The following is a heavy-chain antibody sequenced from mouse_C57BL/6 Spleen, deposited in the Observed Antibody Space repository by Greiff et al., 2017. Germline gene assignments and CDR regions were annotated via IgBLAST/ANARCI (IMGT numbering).Heavy chain of an antibody. CDR2: IDPETGGT. CDR1: GYTFTDYE. J-gene: IGHJ3*01. V-gene: IGHV1-15*01. CDR3: TRAGETRGFAD. Sequence: VKLLESGAELARPGASVTLSCKASGYTFTDYEMHWVKQTPVHGLEWIGSIDPETGGTAYNQKFKGKAILTADKSSSTAYMELRSRTSDDSAVYYCTRAGETRGFADWGQGTLVTVS.